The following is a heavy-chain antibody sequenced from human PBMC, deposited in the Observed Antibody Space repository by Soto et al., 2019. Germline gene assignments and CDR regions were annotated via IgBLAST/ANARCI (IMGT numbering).Heavy chain of an antibody. D-gene: IGHD3-22*01. CDR1: GFTFSGFS. CDR3: AREADFASSGYVLDY. V-gene: IGHV3-21*01. CDR2: VTSSPSSM. J-gene: IGHJ4*02. Sequence: GGSLRLSCGASGFTFSGFSMNWVRQAPGKGLEWVSSVTSSPSSMFYADSVKGRFTISRDDAKDSLFLQMNSLRADDTAVYYCAREADFASSGYVLDYWGLGTLVTVSS.